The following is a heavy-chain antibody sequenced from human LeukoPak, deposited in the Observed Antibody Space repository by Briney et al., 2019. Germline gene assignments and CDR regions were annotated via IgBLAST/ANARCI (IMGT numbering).Heavy chain of an antibody. D-gene: IGHD2-21*01. J-gene: IGHJ5*02. CDR1: GFTVSSNY. V-gene: IGHV4-34*01. CDR3: ARGLFRSGRFDP. Sequence: GSLRLSCAASGFTVSSNYMSWVRQAPGKGLEWIGEINYSGSTNYNPSLKSRVTISVDTSKNQFSLKLSSVTAADTAVYYCARGLFRSGRFDPWGQGTLVTVSS. CDR2: INYSGST.